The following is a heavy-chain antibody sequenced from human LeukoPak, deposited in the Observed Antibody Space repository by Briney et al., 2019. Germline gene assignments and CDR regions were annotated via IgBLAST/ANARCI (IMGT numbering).Heavy chain of an antibody. D-gene: IGHD2-8*01. CDR2: INWNGGST. CDR3: AKGDCASGSCYFDD. V-gene: IGHV3-20*04. J-gene: IGHJ4*02. CDR1: GFTFDDYG. Sequence: TGGSLRLSCAASGFTFDDYGMSWVRQAPGKGLEWVSGINWNGGSTGYADSVKGRFTISRDNAKNSLYLQMNSLRAEDTALYYCAKGDCASGSCYFDDWGQGSQVTVSS.